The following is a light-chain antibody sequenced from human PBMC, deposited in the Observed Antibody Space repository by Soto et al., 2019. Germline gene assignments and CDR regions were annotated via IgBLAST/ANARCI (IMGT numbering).Light chain of an antibody. CDR3: AFCDDRLNGLV. CDR1: SSNMGSNT. V-gene: IGLV1-44*01. J-gene: IGLJ1*01. CDR2: TND. Sequence: QSVLTHPPSASGTPGQRVTISCYGSSSNMGSNTVHWFQQFPGTAPRLLISTNDQRPSGVPDRFIGSNSGTSASLAISGLQFEDEADYYCAFCDDRLNGLVFATGTKVTVL.